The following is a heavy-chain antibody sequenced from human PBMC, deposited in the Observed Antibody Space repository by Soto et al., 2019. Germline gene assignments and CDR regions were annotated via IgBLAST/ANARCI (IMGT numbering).Heavy chain of an antibody. J-gene: IGHJ5*02. CDR1: GYTLTELS. Sequence: GASVKVSCKVSGYTLTELSMHWVRQAPGKGLEWMGGFDPEDGETIYAQKFQGRVTMTEDTSTDTAYMELSSLRSEDTAVYYCATLRLVRARSRLNNWFDPWGQGTLVTVSS. CDR2: FDPEDGET. D-gene: IGHD6-19*01. V-gene: IGHV1-24*01. CDR3: ATLRLVRARSRLNNWFDP.